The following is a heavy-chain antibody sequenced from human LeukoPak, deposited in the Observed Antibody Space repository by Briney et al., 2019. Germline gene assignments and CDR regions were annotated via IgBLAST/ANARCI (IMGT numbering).Heavy chain of an antibody. J-gene: IGHJ3*02. CDR1: GFTFSDFA. Sequence: GGSLRLSCTTSGFTFSDFAISWVRQAPGKGLEWVGFIRSKDYGGATYYAASVKGRFTITRDDSKGIAYLQMRSLKIEDTAVYCAKTGALDIWGQGRMVTVSS. CDR2: IRSKDYGGAT. V-gene: IGHV3-49*04. CDR3: KTGALDI. D-gene: IGHD4/OR15-4a*01.